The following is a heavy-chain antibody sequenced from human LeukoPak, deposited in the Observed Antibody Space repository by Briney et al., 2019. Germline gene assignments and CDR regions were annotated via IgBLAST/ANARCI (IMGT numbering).Heavy chain of an antibody. D-gene: IGHD3-22*01. CDR2: IYHSGST. CDR3: ARRSCGYYHNYYYYGMDV. V-gene: IGHV4-30-2*05. Sequence: PSQTLSLTCAVSGGSISSGGYSWSWIRQPPGKGLEWIGYIYHSGSTYYNPSLKSRVTISVDTSKNQFSLKLSSVTAADTAVYYCARRSCGYYHNYYYYGMDVWGQGTTVTVSS. J-gene: IGHJ6*02. CDR1: GGSISSGGYS.